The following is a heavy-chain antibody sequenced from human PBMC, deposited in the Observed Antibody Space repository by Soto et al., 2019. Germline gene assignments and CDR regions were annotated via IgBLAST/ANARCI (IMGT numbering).Heavy chain of an antibody. D-gene: IGHD7-27*01. CDR3: STDQNWGLAS. J-gene: IGHJ5*02. CDR2: IGCSGGEI. V-gene: IGHV3-23*01. CDR1: GATFSNIS. Sequence: PGGFLRLSCAASGATFSNISMIWVRQAPGKGLEWVSSIGCSGGEITYAWSMSGRFTISRDNSKNTLYLQINYLRAEDTAVYYCSTDQNWGLASWGQGTLFTVSS.